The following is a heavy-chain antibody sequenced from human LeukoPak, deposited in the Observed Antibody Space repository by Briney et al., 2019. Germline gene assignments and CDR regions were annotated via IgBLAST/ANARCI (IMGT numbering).Heavy chain of an antibody. J-gene: IGHJ4*02. D-gene: IGHD6-13*01. CDR1: GGSISSISYY. Sequence: PSETLSLTCTVSGGSISSISYYWGWIRQPPGKGLEWIGSIYYSGSTYYNPSLKSRVTISVDTSKNQFSLKLSSVTAADTAVYYCARGLYSSSWYSDYWGQGTLVTVSS. V-gene: IGHV4-39*07. CDR2: IYYSGST. CDR3: ARGLYSSSWYSDY.